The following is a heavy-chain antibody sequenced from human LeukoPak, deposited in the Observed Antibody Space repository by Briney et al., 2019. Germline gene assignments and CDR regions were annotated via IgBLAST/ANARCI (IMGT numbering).Heavy chain of an antibody. Sequence: GGSLRLSCAASGFTVSSNYMSWVRQAPGKGLEWVSVIYSGGSTYYADSVKGRFTISRDNSKNTLYLQMNSLRAEDTAVYYCARVRSSGGYSGYGAPYFDYWGQGTLVTVSS. J-gene: IGHJ4*02. CDR1: GFTVSSNY. D-gene: IGHD5-12*01. CDR3: ARVRSSGGYSGYGAPYFDY. CDR2: IYSGGST. V-gene: IGHV3-66*01.